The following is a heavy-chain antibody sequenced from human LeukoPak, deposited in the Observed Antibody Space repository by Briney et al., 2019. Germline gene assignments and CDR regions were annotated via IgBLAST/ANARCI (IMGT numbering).Heavy chain of an antibody. D-gene: IGHD1-26*01. CDR1: GFTFSSYG. CDR3: AKDSLSYYGAIDY. J-gene: IGHJ4*02. V-gene: IGHV3-30*18. Sequence: PGGSLRLSCAASGFTFSSYGMHWVRQAPGKGLEWVAVISYDGSNKYYADSVKGRFTISRDNSKNTLYLQMNSLRAEDTAVYYCAKDSLSYYGAIDYWGQGTLVTVSS. CDR2: ISYDGSNK.